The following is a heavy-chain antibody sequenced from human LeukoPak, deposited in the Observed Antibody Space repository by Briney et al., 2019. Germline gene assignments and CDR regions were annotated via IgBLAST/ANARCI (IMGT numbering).Heavy chain of an antibody. D-gene: IGHD5-18*01. V-gene: IGHV1-2*07. CDR2: INPHSGDT. J-gene: IGHJ5*02. Sequence: ASVKVSCKASGYTFTRYYMHWVRQAPGQGLEWMGWINPHSGDTNYAHKFQGRVSMTRYTSISIAYMELSSLKSDDTAVYYCAREGGSSYGYAYHWGQGTLVTVSS. CDR3: AREGGSSYGYAYH. CDR1: GYTFTRYY.